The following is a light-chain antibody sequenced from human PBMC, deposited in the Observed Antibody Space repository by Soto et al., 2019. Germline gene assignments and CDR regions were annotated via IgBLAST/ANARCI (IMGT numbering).Light chain of an antibody. J-gene: IGKJ3*01. CDR3: QQYYITLFT. CDR2: WAS. V-gene: IGKV4-1*01. CDR1: QSVLYSSKNKNY. Sequence: DIVMTQSPDSLAVSLGERATINCKSSQSVLYSSKNKNYLAWYQQKPGQPPKLLIYWASTRESGVPDRFSGSGSGTDFTLTISSLQAEDAAVYHCQQYYITLFTFGPGTKVDIK.